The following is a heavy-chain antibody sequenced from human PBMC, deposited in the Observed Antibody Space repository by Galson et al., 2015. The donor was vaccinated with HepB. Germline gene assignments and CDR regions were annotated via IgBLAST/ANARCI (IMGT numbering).Heavy chain of an antibody. CDR2: ISSSSSYI. J-gene: IGHJ4*02. D-gene: IGHD6-19*01. CDR1: GFTFSSYA. CDR3: ARAPRYSSGWHDDY. Sequence: SLRLSCAASGFTFSSYAMSWVRQAPGKGLEWVSSISSSSSYIYYADSVKGRFTISRDNAKNSLYLQMNSLRAEDTAVYYCARAPRYSSGWHDDYWGQGTLVNVSS. V-gene: IGHV3-21*01.